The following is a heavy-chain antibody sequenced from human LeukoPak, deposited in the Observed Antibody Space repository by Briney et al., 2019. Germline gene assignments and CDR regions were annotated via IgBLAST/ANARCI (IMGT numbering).Heavy chain of an antibody. J-gene: IGHJ1*01. V-gene: IGHV5-51*01. CDR3: AATYCSGGSCYGYFQH. D-gene: IGHD2-15*01. Sequence: GESLKISCKGSGYSFTSYWIGWVRQMPGKGLEWMGIIYPGDSDTRYSPSFQGQVTISADKSISTAYLQWSSLKASDTAMCYCAATYCSGGSCYGYFQHWGQGTLVTVSS. CDR2: IYPGDSDT. CDR1: GYSFTSYW.